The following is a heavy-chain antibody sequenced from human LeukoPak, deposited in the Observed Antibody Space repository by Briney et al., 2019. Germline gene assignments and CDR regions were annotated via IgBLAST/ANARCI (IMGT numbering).Heavy chain of an antibody. CDR2: IHTSGNT. D-gene: IGHD1-1*01. CDR1: GGSITSGNYY. CDR3: ARLSTGSLHYFGC. Sequence: SQTLSLTCTVSGGSITSGNYYWSWIRQPAGKGLEWIGRIHTSGNTNYNPSLKSRVTISVDTSKNQFSLHLSSVTAADTAVYYCARLSTGSLHYFGCWGQGTLVTVSS. J-gene: IGHJ4*02. V-gene: IGHV4-61*02.